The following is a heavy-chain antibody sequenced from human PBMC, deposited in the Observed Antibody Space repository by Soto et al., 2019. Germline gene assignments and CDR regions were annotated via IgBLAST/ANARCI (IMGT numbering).Heavy chain of an antibody. CDR1: GFSFSIYG. CDR3: AKPYSGSPPKNLDY. V-gene: IGHV3-30*18. Sequence: VGSLRLSFVASGFSFSIYGMYWVRQAPGKGLEWVAAISYDGSNKYYVDSVRGRFTISRDNSKNTVYLQMNSLRAEDTAVYYCAKPYSGSPPKNLDYWGQGTLVTVSS. CDR2: ISYDGSNK. J-gene: IGHJ4*01. D-gene: IGHD1-26*01.